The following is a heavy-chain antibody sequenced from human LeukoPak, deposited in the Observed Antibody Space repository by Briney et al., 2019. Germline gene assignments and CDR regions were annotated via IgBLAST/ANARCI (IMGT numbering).Heavy chain of an antibody. CDR2: IYYSGNT. Sequence: PSQTLSLTCTGSGGSISRGGFYWSWIRHHPGEGLEWIGFIYYSGNTYYNPSLKSRVTMSVDTSKNQFSLDLNSVTAADTAVYYCARVDGWSSDYWGQGTLVTVSS. V-gene: IGHV4-31*03. CDR1: GGSISRGGFY. D-gene: IGHD6-19*01. CDR3: ARVDGWSSDY. J-gene: IGHJ4*02.